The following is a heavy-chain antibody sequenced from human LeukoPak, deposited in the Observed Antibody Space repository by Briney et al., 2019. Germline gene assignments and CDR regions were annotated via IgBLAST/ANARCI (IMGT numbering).Heavy chain of an antibody. D-gene: IGHD3-16*01. CDR1: GFTFDDYA. CDR3: AKDITRGPYDYVWGSYLDY. J-gene: IGHJ4*02. CDR2: ISWDGGST. Sequence: PGGSLRLSCAASGFTFDDYAMHWVRHAPGKGLEWVSLISWDGGSTYYADSVKGRFTISRDNSKNSLYLQMNSLRAEDTALYYCAKDITRGPYDYVWGSYLDYWGQGTLVTVSS. V-gene: IGHV3-43D*03.